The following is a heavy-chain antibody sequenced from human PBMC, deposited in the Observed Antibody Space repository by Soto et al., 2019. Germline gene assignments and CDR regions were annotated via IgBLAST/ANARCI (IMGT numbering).Heavy chain of an antibody. CDR3: ARACSGGSCGVDY. Sequence: QVQLVQSGAEVKKPGSSVKVSCKASGGTFSSYTISWVRQAPGQGLEWMGRIIPILGIANYAQKFQGRVTITADKSTSTAYMELSSLRSEDTAVYDCARACSGGSCGVDYWGQGTLVTVSS. V-gene: IGHV1-69*02. J-gene: IGHJ4*02. CDR2: IIPILGIA. D-gene: IGHD2-15*01. CDR1: GGTFSSYT.